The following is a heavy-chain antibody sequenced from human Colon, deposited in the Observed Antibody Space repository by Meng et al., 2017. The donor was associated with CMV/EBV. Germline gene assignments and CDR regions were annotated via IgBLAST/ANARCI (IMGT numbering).Heavy chain of an antibody. Sequence: SETLSLTCTISGGLITNYYCSWIRQPPGKGLEWIGYVHYSQSAYYSPSLKSRATISADTSKNVCSLRLASVTAADTAVYYCATTLYPQWKLNLFGPWGQGTLVTVSS. D-gene: IGHD2-15*01. CDR2: VHYSQSA. CDR1: GGLITNYY. J-gene: IGHJ5*02. CDR3: ATTLYPQWKLNLFGP. V-gene: IGHV4-59*01.